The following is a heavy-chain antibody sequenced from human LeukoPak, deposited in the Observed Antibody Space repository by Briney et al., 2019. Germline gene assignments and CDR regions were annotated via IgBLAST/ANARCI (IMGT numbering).Heavy chain of an antibody. CDR3: ARDLGGPNSYFYYGMDV. V-gene: IGHV3-7*03. CDR1: GFTVSSNY. Sequence: GGSLRLSCAASGFTVSSNYMSWVRQAPGKGLEWVANIKPDGGITHYVDSVTGRFTISRDNAKNSLYLQMNSLRGEDTAVYYCARDLGGPNSYFYYGMDVWGQGTTVTVSS. CDR2: IKPDGGIT. D-gene: IGHD3-16*01. J-gene: IGHJ6*02.